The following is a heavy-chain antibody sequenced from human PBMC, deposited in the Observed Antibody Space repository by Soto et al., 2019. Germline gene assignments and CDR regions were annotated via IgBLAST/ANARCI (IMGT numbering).Heavy chain of an antibody. CDR2: INGPGDDT. J-gene: IGHJ4*03. CDR1: GFTFHNYA. CDR3: AKKEEYGHVWGKSPLD. V-gene: IGHV3-23*01. D-gene: IGHD3-16*01. Sequence: GGSLRLSCAASGFTFHNYAMSWVRQAPGKGLEWVSSINGPGDDTYYADSVKGRLTISRDTSKNTLHLQMNSLRAEDTALYYGAKKEEYGHVWGKSPLDWGQGTLVTVSS.